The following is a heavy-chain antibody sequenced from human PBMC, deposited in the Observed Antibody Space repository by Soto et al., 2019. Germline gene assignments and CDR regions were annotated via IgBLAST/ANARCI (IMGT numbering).Heavy chain of an antibody. CDR2: IIPIFGTA. J-gene: IGHJ4*02. CDR3: ARVVAGIAAADDY. Sequence: SVKVSCKASGGTFSSYAISWVRQAPGQGLEWMGGIIPIFGTANYAQKFQGRVTITADESTSTAYMELSSLRSEDTAVYYCARVVAGIAAADDYWGQGTLVTVSS. D-gene: IGHD6-13*01. V-gene: IGHV1-69*13. CDR1: GGTFSSYA.